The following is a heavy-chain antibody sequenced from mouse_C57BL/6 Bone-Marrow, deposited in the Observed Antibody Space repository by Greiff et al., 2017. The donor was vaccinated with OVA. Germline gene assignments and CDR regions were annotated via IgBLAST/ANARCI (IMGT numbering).Heavy chain of an antibody. CDR3: AREPHYYGSSYWYFDV. CDR2: INYDGSST. J-gene: IGHJ1*03. Sequence: DVMLVESEGGLVQPGSSMKLSCTASGFTFSDYYMAWVRQVPEKGLEWVANINYDGSSTYYLDSLKSRFIISRDNAKNILYLQMSSLKSEDTATYYCAREPHYYGSSYWYFDVWGTGTTVTVSS. D-gene: IGHD1-1*01. V-gene: IGHV5-16*01. CDR1: GFTFSDYY.